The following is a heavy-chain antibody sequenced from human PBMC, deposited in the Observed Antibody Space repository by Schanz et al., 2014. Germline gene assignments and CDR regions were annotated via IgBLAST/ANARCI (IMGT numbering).Heavy chain of an antibody. CDR1: GYSFISHA. Sequence: QVQLVQSGAEVKKPGASVKVFCKASGYSFISHAIHWVRQAPGQRLEWMGWINAGTGNTEYSQKFQGRVTITRDTLASTAYMEVSSLRSEDTAVYYCARSGSSNWYFFDYWGQGTLXTVSS. CDR3: ARSGSSNWYFFDY. J-gene: IGHJ4*02. D-gene: IGHD6-13*01. CDR2: INAGTGNT. V-gene: IGHV1-3*01.